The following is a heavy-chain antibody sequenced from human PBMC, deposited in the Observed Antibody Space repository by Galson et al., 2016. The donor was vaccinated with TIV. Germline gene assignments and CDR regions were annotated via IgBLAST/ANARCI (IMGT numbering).Heavy chain of an antibody. D-gene: IGHD3-16*01. V-gene: IGHV3-20*04. Sequence: SLRLSCAASGFTFDDYGLSWVRQVPGKGLEWVSGVSWDADITTYADSVKGRFTISRDNAKNSLYLQMNSLRAEDTAVYYCARGWGSTYGIDSWGQGALVTVSS. CDR2: VSWDADIT. J-gene: IGHJ4*02. CDR3: ARGWGSTYGIDS. CDR1: GFTFDDYG.